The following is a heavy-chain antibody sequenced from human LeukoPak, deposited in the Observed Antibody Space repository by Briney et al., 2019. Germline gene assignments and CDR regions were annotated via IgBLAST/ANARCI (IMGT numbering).Heavy chain of an antibody. CDR3: AKDHHLGAPTEDI. J-gene: IGHJ3*02. D-gene: IGHD6-6*01. Sequence: GGSLRLSCAASGFTFSSYSMNWVRQAPGKGLEWVSSISSSSSYIYYADSVKGRFTISRDNAKNSLYLQMNSLRAEDTAVYYCAKDHHLGAPTEDIWGQGTMVTVSS. CDR1: GFTFSSYS. CDR2: ISSSSSYI. V-gene: IGHV3-21*01.